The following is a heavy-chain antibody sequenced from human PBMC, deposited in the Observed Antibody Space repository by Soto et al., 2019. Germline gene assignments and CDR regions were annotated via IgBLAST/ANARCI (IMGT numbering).Heavy chain of an antibody. J-gene: IGHJ4*02. CDR2: IYSGGST. CDR1: GFTVSSNY. Sequence: GGSLRLSCAASGFTVSSNYMSWVRQAPGKGLEWVSVIYSGGSTYYADSVKGRFTISRDNSKNTLYLQMNSLRAEDTAVYYCARESPRTSYYDILTGVNYFDYWGQGTLVTVSS. CDR3: ARESPRTSYYDILTGVNYFDY. V-gene: IGHV3-53*01. D-gene: IGHD3-9*01.